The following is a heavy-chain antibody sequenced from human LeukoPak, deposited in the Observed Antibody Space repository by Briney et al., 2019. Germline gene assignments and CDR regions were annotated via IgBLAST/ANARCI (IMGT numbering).Heavy chain of an antibody. D-gene: IGHD3-22*01. CDR1: SYIFTRYG. Sequence: GASVKVSCKASSYIFTRYGIDWVRQAPGQGLEWMGWISAYNGQTDYAQTLQGRVTMTRDTSTSTAYMELKSLTSDDTAVYYCARQGVVGSGYYRDFDYWGQGTLVTVSS. J-gene: IGHJ4*02. CDR2: ISAYNGQT. V-gene: IGHV1-18*01. CDR3: ARQGVVGSGYYRDFDY.